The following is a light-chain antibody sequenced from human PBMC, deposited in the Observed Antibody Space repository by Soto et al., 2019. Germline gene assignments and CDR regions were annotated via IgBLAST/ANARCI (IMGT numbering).Light chain of an antibody. CDR2: GAS. V-gene: IGKV3-20*01. CDR3: QQYVSSSRT. CDR1: QSVSSY. J-gene: IGKJ1*01. Sequence: EIVLTQSPGTLSLSPGERVTLSCRASQSVSSYLAWYQQKPGQAPRLLIYGASSRATGIPDRFSGSGSGTDFSLTISRLEPEDFAVYYCQQYVSSSRTFGQGTKVEIK.